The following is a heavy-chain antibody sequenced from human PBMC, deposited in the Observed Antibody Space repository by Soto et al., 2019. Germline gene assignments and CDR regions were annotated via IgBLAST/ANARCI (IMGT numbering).Heavy chain of an antibody. J-gene: IGHJ6*02. CDR1: GGTFSSYA. V-gene: IGHV1-69*01. CDR3: ARPQGSSTSLEIYYYYYYGMDV. CDR2: IIPISDTT. Sequence: QVQLVQSGAEVKKPGSSVKVSCKASGGTFSSYAISWVRQAPGQGLEWMGGIIPISDTTNYAQKLQGRVTTTAEESTSIAYMELSSLISEDTAVYYCARPQGSSTSLEIYYYYYYGMDVWGQGTTVTVSS. D-gene: IGHD2-2*01.